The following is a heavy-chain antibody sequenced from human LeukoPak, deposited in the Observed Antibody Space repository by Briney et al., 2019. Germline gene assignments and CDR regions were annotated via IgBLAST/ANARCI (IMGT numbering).Heavy chain of an antibody. CDR2: ISSSGSTI. CDR1: GFTFSDYY. Sequence: GGSLRLSRAASGFTFSDYYMSWIRQAPGKGLEWVSYISSSGSTIYYADSVKGRFTISRDNAKNSLYLQMSSLRAEDTAVYYCARDAGTYYDFWSGPKGIVDVWGKGTTVTVSS. J-gene: IGHJ6*04. V-gene: IGHV3-11*04. CDR3: ARDAGTYYDFWSGPKGIVDV. D-gene: IGHD3-3*01.